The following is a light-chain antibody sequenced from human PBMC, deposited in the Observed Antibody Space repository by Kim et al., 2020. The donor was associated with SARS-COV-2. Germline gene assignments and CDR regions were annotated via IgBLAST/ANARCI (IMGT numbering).Light chain of an antibody. CDR1: NLGDKY. Sequence: SVSQRHTAFLHLSGNNLGDKYVCWYQQRPGQSPRLVIYEDIKRPSGIPERVSGSNSGNTATLTISGTQAMDEADYYCQAWDSSTVVFGRGTKVTVL. V-gene: IGLV3-1*01. CDR3: QAWDSSTVV. CDR2: EDI. J-gene: IGLJ2*01.